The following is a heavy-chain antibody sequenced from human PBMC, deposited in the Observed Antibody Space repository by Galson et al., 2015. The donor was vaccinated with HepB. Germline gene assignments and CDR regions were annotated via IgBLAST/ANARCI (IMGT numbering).Heavy chain of an antibody. J-gene: IGHJ4*02. CDR3: ARGDSGGITMIVVVIDY. CDR2: ISSSGSTI. D-gene: IGHD3-22*01. Sequence: SLRLSCAASGFTFSDYYMSWIRQAPGKGLEWVSYISSSGSTIYYADSVKGRFTISRDNAKNSLYLQMNSLRAEDTAVYYCARGDSGGITMIVVVIDYWGQGTLVTVSS. V-gene: IGHV3-11*01. CDR1: GFTFSDYY.